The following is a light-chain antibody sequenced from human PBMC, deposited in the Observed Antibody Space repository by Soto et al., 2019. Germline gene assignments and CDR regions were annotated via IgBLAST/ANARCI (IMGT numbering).Light chain of an antibody. Sequence: DIQVTQSPASVSASVGDRVTITCRAGQDIGSWLSWYQHKPGKAPKLLIYDASILETGVPARFTGSGSGTDFTFTISSLQPEDIATYYCQQFDDLILTFGGGTKVDIK. V-gene: IGKV1-33*01. CDR2: DAS. CDR3: QQFDDLILT. J-gene: IGKJ4*01. CDR1: QDIGSW.